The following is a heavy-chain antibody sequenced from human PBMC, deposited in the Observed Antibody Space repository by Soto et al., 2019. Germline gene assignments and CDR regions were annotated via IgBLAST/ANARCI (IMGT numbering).Heavy chain of an antibody. V-gene: IGHV4-31*03. CDR3: AREYGDYGAFDI. J-gene: IGHJ3*02. D-gene: IGHD4-17*01. Sequence: SETLSLTCTVAGGSISSGGYYWSWIRQHPGKGLEWIGYIYYSGSTYYNPSLKSRVTISVDTSKNQFSLKLSSVTAADTAVYYCAREYGDYGAFDIWGQGTMVTVSS. CDR2: IYYSGST. CDR1: GGSISSGGYY.